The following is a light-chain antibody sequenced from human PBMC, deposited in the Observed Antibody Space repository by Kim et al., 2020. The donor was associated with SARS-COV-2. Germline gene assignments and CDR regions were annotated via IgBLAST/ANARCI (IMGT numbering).Light chain of an antibody. CDR2: GVS. CDR3: SSYTSSDTWI. V-gene: IGLV2-14*03. Sequence: GQSITISCTRTSSDVGPYDYVSWYQQHPARVPKLIIYGVSKRPSGVSHRFSASKSGNTASLTISGLQPEDEAHYYCSSYTSSDTWIFGGGTQLTVL. J-gene: IGLJ2*01. CDR1: SSDVGPYDY.